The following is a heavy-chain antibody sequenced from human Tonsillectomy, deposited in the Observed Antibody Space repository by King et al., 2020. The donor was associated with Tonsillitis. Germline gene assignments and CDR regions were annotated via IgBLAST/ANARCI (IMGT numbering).Heavy chain of an antibody. Sequence: VQLQESGPVLVKPSEALSLTCTVSGGSISGDYWSWIRQPAGKGREWIGRIYTSSSTNYNPSLKSRVTMSGDTSKNQFSLKLGSVTAADTAVYYCARSDFWSGYYNFWGQGTLVTVSS. CDR3: ARSDFWSGYYNF. J-gene: IGHJ4*02. CDR2: IYTSSST. CDR1: GGSISGDY. D-gene: IGHD3-3*01. V-gene: IGHV4-4*07.